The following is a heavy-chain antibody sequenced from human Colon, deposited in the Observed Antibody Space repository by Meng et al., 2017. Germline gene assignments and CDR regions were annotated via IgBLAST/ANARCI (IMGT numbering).Heavy chain of an antibody. J-gene: IGHJ4*02. Sequence: QVQLQESGPGLVRPSETLSPTCEVSGGSISSSQWWSWVRQPPGKGLEWIGQIYLGGSPAYSPSLESRITMSVDKSNNQFSLRLRSVTAADTAVYYCARHGGWHFDYWGQGTLVTVSS. CDR3: ARHGGWHFDY. CDR2: IYLGGSP. D-gene: IGHD6-19*01. CDR1: GGSISSSQW. V-gene: IGHV4/OR15-8*01.